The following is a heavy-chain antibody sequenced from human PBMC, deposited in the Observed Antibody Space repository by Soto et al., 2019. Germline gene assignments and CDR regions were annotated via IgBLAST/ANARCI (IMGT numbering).Heavy chain of an antibody. V-gene: IGHV1-69*13. CDR3: ARGMVRGAIYYYYGMDV. CDR1: GYTFTNYG. J-gene: IGHJ6*02. D-gene: IGHD3-10*01. Sequence: ASVKVSCKASGYTFTNYGISWVRQAPGQGLEWMGGIIPIFGTANYAQKFQGRVTITADESTSTAYMELSSLRSEDTAVYYCARGMVRGAIYYYYGMDVWGQGTTVTVSS. CDR2: IIPIFGTA.